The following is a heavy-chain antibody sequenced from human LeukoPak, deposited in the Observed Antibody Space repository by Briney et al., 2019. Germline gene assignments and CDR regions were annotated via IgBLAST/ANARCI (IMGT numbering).Heavy chain of an antibody. J-gene: IGHJ4*02. V-gene: IGHV3-23*01. D-gene: IGHD3-22*01. CDR3: AKRGVVIRVILVGFHREAYYFDS. CDR1: GITLSNYG. Sequence: GGSLRLSCAVSGITLSNYGMSWVRQAPGKGLEWVAGISGSGGGTNYADSVKGRFTVSRDNPRNALYLQMNSLRAEDTAVYFCAKRGVVIRVILVGFHREAYYFDSWGQGALVTVSS. CDR2: ISGSGGGT.